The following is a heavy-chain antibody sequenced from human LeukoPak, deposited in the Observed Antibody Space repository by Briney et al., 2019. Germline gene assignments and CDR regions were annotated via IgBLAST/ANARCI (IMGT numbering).Heavy chain of an antibody. V-gene: IGHV3-7*03. CDR1: GFPFSDYW. D-gene: IGHD6-19*01. CDR2: IRKDGGET. CDR3: ARHTSGQPFDY. J-gene: IGHJ4*02. Sequence: GGSLRLSCAASGFPFSDYWMNWVRQAPGNALEWVAYIRKDGGETYYVDSVKGRFTISRDNAKNSLYLQMNSLRAEDTAVYYCARHTSGQPFDYWGQGTLVTVSS.